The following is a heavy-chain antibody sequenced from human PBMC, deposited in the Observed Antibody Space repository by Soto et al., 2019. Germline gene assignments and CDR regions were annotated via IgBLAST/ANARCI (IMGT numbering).Heavy chain of an antibody. CDR3: ARDDNDCSSTSCYGLPFWDV. Sequence: PGGSLRLSCAASGFTFSSYWMSWVRQAPGKGLEWVANIKQDGSEKYYVDSVKGRFTISRDNAKNSLYLQMNSLRAEDTAVYYCARDDNDCSSTSCYGLPFWDVWGQGTTVTVSS. J-gene: IGHJ6*02. CDR1: GFTFSSYW. CDR2: IKQDGSEK. D-gene: IGHD2-2*01. V-gene: IGHV3-7*05.